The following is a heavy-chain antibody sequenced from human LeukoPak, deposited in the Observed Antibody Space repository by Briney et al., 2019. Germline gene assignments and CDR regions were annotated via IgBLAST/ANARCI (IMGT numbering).Heavy chain of an antibody. J-gene: IGHJ4*02. Sequence: PGGSLRLSCAPCRFTFSSYGMHGVRQAPGKGREWGSFIRDDVSNKYYADSAKGRFTISRDKSKQTLYLQTHSLRDEAMAVYYCAKDRGSSYGSTGYCGQGPLAPVSS. CDR1: RFTFSSYG. CDR3: AKDRGSSYGSTGY. CDR2: IRDDVSNK. D-gene: IGHD5-18*01. V-gene: IGHV3-30*02.